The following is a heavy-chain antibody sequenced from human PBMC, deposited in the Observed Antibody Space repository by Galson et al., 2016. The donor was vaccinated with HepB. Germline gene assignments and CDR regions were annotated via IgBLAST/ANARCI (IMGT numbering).Heavy chain of an antibody. D-gene: IGHD6-19*01. CDR3: GRDPHSSGWSGVMGYIDY. V-gene: IGHV3-23*01. CDR1: GFTFSNYA. CDR2: ISGSGGST. Sequence: SLRLSCAASGFTFSNYAMSWVRQAPGKGLEWVSAISGSGGSTFYADSVEGRFTISRDNSKNTLFLEMNCLTAADTAVYFCGRDPHSSGWSGVMGYIDYWGQGTLVTVSS. J-gene: IGHJ4*02.